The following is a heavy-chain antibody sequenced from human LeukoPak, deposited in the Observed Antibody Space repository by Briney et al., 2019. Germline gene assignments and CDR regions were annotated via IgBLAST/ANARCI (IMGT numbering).Heavy chain of an antibody. J-gene: IGHJ4*02. V-gene: IGHV3-49*04. CDR3: TVGGSYYFAGTDY. CDR1: GFTFGDYS. D-gene: IGHD3-16*01. CDR2: IRSKPFGGTT. Sequence: GESLKISCATSGFTFGDYSLSWVRQVPGKGLEWVGFIRSKPFGGTTEYAASVKGRFTISRDESKRIAYLQMNNLKTEDTAVYYCTVGGSYYFAGTDYWGQGILVTVSS.